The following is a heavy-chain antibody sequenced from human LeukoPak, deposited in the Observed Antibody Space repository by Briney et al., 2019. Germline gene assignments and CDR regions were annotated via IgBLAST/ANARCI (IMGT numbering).Heavy chain of an antibody. D-gene: IGHD3-22*01. J-gene: IGHJ4*02. V-gene: IGHV4-59*01. CDR1: GGSISSYY. CDR2: IYYSGST. CDR3: ARGQNYYDSSGYYYYFDY. Sequence: SETLSLTCPVSGGSISSYYWSWIRQPPGKGLEWIGYIYYSGSTNYNPSLKSRVTISVDTSKNQFSLKLSSVTAADTAVYYCARGQNYYDSSGYYYYFDYWGQGTLVTVFS.